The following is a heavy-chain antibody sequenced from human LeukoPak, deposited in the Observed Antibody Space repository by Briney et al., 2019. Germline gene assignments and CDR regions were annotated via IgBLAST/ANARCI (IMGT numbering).Heavy chain of an antibody. V-gene: IGHV1-18*01. Sequence: GASVKVSCKASGYTFTNYGISWVRQAPGQGLEWMGWISGYNGNTKYAQKFQGRVTMTTDTSTTTAYIELRSLRSDGTAVYYCARSLNYYSGNYQLYDYWGQGTLVTVSS. J-gene: IGHJ4*02. D-gene: IGHD1-26*01. CDR3: ARSLNYYSGNYQLYDY. CDR2: ISGYNGNT. CDR1: GYTFTNYG.